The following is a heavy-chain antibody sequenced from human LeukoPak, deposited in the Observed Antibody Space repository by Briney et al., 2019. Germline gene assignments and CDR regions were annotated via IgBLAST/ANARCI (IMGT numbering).Heavy chain of an antibody. Sequence: GASVKVSCKASGYTSTSYDINWVRQATGQGLEWMGFMNPNSGNTVYAQKFQGRVTMTRDTSISTAYMELSSLRSEDTALYYCARVPRELGAYWGQGTLVTVSS. CDR3: ARVPRELGAY. CDR1: GYTSTSYD. CDR2: MNPNSGNT. V-gene: IGHV1-8*01. D-gene: IGHD3-16*01. J-gene: IGHJ4*02.